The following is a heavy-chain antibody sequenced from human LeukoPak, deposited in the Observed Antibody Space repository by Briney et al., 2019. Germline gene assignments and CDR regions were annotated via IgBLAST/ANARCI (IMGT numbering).Heavy chain of an antibody. CDR2: ISGDGHST. J-gene: IGHJ4*02. CDR3: AKDIDSSGWNTV. CDR1: GFTFDGHA. V-gene: IGHV3-43*02. Sequence: GGSLRLSCAASGFTFDGHAMHWVRQAPGKGLEWVSLISGDGHSTYYRDSVKGRFTISRDNSKKSLYLQMNSLRTDDTALYYCAKDIDSSGWNTVWGQGTLVTVSS. D-gene: IGHD6-19*01.